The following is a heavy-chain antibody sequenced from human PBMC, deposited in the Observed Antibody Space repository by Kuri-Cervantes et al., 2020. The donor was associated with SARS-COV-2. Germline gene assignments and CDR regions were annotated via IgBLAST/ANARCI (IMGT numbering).Heavy chain of an antibody. Sequence: SVKVSCKASGGTFSSYAISWVRQAPGQGLEWMGGIIPIFGTANYAQKFQGRVTMTRDTSTSTVYMELSSLRSEDTAVYYCARGGYRPIDAFDIWGQGTMVTVSS. CDR2: IIPIFGTA. D-gene: IGHD1-1*01. CDR1: GGTFSSYA. V-gene: IGHV1-69*05. CDR3: ARGGYRPIDAFDI. J-gene: IGHJ3*02.